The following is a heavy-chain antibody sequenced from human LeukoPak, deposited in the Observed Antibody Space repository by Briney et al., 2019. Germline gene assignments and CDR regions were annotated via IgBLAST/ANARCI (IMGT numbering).Heavy chain of an antibody. CDR1: GFTFSDYY. D-gene: IGHD3-22*01. CDR2: ISASSSDT. Sequence: PGGSLRLYCAASGFTFSDYYMSWFRQAPGKGLEWLSYISASSSDTSYADSVKGRFTISRDNARNSVYLQMNSLRAEDTAVYYCAREYPPYYYDSSGYGFPVDIWGQGTMVTVSS. V-gene: IGHV3-11*06. J-gene: IGHJ3*02. CDR3: AREYPPYYYDSSGYGFPVDI.